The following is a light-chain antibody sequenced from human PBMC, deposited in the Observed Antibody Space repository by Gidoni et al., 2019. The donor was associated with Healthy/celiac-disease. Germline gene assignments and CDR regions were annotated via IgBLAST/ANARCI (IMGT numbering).Light chain of an antibody. CDR2: RNN. V-gene: IGLV1-47*01. CDR1: SSNIGSNY. CDR3: AAWDDSLSGHVV. Sequence: QSVLTQPPSASGTPGQRVTISCSGLSSNIGSNYVYWYQQLPGTAPKLLIYRNNQRPSGVPDRFFCSKSGTSAFLAISGLRYEDEAYYYWAAWDDSLSGHVVFGGVTKLTVL. J-gene: IGLJ2*01.